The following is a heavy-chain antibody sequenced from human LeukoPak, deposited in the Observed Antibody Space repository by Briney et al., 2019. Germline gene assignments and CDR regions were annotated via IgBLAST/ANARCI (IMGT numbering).Heavy chain of an antibody. CDR2: ITSTGSTI. Sequence: PGGSLRLSCAASGFTFSDYSMSWLRQAPGKGLEWVSYITSTGSTIYYADSVKGRFTISRDNAKNSLYLQMNSLRAEDTAVYYCARTRYSSSWYYFDYWGQGTLVTVSS. V-gene: IGHV3-11*01. CDR1: GFTFSDYS. CDR3: ARTRYSSSWYYFDY. D-gene: IGHD6-13*01. J-gene: IGHJ4*02.